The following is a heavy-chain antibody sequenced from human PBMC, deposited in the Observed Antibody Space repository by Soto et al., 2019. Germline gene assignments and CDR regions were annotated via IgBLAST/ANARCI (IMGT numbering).Heavy chain of an antibody. D-gene: IGHD2-2*01. CDR2: IKSKTDGGTT. CDR3: TTAFGYCSSSSCYYYYGMDV. Sequence: GGSLRLSCAASGFTFSNAWMSWVRQAPGKGLEWVGRIKSKTDGGTTDYAAPVKGRFTISRDDSKNTLYLQMNSLKTEDTAVYYCTTAFGYCSSSSCYYYYGMDVWGQGTTVTVSS. J-gene: IGHJ6*02. CDR1: GFTFSNAW. V-gene: IGHV3-15*01.